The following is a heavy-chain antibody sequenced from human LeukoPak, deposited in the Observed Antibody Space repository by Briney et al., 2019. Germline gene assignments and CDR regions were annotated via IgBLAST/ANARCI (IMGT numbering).Heavy chain of an antibody. V-gene: IGHV4-39*02. Sequence: SETLSLTCTVSGGSISSSSFYWGWIRPPPGKGLEWIGSIYYSGNTYYNPSLKSRVTISVDTSKNQFSLKLSSVTAADTAVYYCARDRDGFDPWGQGTLVTVSS. CDR1: GGSISSSSFY. J-gene: IGHJ5*02. D-gene: IGHD2-21*01. CDR3: ARDRDGFDP. CDR2: IYYSGNT.